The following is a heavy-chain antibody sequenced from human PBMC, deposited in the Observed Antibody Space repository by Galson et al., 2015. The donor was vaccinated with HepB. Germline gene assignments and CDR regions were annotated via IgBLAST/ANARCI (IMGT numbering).Heavy chain of an antibody. V-gene: IGHV1-46*01. CDR2: INPSGGST. Sequence: SVKVSCRASGYTFTSYYMHWVRQAPGQGLEWMGIINPSGGSTSYAQKFQGRVTMTRDTSTSTVYMELSSLRSEDTAVYYCARSVVPRYNWFDPWGQGTLVTVSS. J-gene: IGHJ5*02. CDR3: ARSVVPRYNWFDP. D-gene: IGHD4-23*01. CDR1: GYTFTSYY.